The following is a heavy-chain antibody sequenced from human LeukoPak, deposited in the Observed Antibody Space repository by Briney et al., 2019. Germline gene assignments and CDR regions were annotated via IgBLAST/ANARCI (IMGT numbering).Heavy chain of an antibody. J-gene: IGHJ4*02. D-gene: IGHD3-10*01. V-gene: IGHV3-20*04. CDR3: AGGGWFGELLFDY. Sequence: PGGSLRLSCAASGFTFDDYGMSWVRQAPGKGLEWVSGINWNGGSTGYADSVKGRFTISRDNAKNSLYLQMNSLRAEDTALYYCAGGGWFGELLFDYWGQGTLVAVSS. CDR1: GFTFDDYG. CDR2: INWNGGST.